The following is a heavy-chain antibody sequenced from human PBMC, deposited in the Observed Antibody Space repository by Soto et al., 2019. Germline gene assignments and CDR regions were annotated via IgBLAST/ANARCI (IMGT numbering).Heavy chain of an antibody. V-gene: IGHV3-33*01. CDR3: ARDLSGPLAY. CDR2: IWYDGSNK. CDR1: GFTFSIYG. Sequence: GGSLRLACTGSGFTFSIYGMHWVRQAPGKGLEWVALIWYDGSNKYYADSVKGRFIISRDISKNTVYLQMDSLRVEDTAVYYCARDLSGPLAYWGQGTLVTVSS. J-gene: IGHJ4*02. D-gene: IGHD3-16*02.